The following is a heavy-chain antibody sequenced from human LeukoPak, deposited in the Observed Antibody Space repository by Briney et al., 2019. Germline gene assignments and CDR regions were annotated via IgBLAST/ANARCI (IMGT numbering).Heavy chain of an antibody. CDR2: INHSGRT. Sequence: SETQSLTCTVSGGSISSYYWSWIRQSPDKGLEWIGEINHSGRTNYNPSLKSRVTISIDTSKNQFSLKLTSVTAADTAVYYCARERLDDPYYFDYWGQGTLVTVSS. J-gene: IGHJ4*02. CDR3: ARERLDDPYYFDY. CDR1: GGSISSYY. V-gene: IGHV4-34*01.